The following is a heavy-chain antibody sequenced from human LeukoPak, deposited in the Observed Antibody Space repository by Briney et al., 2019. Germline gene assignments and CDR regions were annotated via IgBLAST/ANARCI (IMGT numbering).Heavy chain of an antibody. CDR3: ARDRQFWSGYSSTNDY. J-gene: IGHJ4*02. Sequence: ASVKVSCKASGYTFTGYYMHWVRQAPGQGVEWMGWINPNSGGTNYAQKFQGRVTMTRDTSISTAYMELSRLRSDDTAVYYCARDRQFWSGYSSTNDYWGQGTLVTVSS. CDR1: GYTFTGYY. V-gene: IGHV1-2*02. CDR2: INPNSGGT. D-gene: IGHD3-3*01.